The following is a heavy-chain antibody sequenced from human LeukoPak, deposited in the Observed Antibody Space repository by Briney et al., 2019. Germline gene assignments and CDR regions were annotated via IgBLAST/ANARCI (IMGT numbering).Heavy chain of an antibody. V-gene: IGHV1-2*02. CDR1: GYTFTGYY. D-gene: IGHD1-26*01. CDR3: ARVQAQRGYLVGATKWFDP. CDR2: INPNSGGT. Sequence: ASVKVSCKASGYTFTGYYMHWVRQAPGQGLEWMGWINPNSGGTNYAQKFQGRVTMTRDTSISTAYMELSRLRSDDTAVYYCARVQAQRGYLVGATKWFDPWGQGTLVTVSS. J-gene: IGHJ5*02.